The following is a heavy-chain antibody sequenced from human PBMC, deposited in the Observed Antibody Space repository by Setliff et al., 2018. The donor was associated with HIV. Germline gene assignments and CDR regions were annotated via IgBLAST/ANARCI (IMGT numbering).Heavy chain of an antibody. CDR2: IIPMYDTR. D-gene: IGHD3-10*01. J-gene: IGHJ5*01. Sequence: GASVKVSCKTSGGTFSSFVITWVRQAPGQGREWMGGIIPMYDTRNYAQKFQGRVTITADESTSKAYMELSSLRSEDTAVYYCARSRTDEGSGRYYNNDWFDSWGQGTLVTVPQ. V-gene: IGHV1-69*13. CDR3: ARSRTDEGSGRYYNNDWFDS. CDR1: GGTFSSFV.